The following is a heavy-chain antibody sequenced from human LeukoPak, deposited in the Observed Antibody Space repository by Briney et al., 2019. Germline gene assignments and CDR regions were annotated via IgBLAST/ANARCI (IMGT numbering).Heavy chain of an antibody. D-gene: IGHD4-17*01. V-gene: IGHV3-30*02. J-gene: IGHJ5*02. CDR3: AKFSYGDYVA. CDR2: IRHDESNK. Sequence: PGGSLRLSCAASGFTFSNAWMSWVRQAPGKGLEWVAFIRHDESNKYYADSVKGRFTISRDNSKNTLSLQMNSLRPDDTAVYYCAKFSYGDYVAWGQGTLVIVSS. CDR1: GFTFSNAW.